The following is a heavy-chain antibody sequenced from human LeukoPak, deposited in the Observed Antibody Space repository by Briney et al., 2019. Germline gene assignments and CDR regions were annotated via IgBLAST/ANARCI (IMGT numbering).Heavy chain of an antibody. Sequence: PGGSLRLSCAASGFTFSSYWMHWVRQAPGKGLVWVSRINSDGSSTSYADSVKGRFTISRDNAKNTLYLQMNSLRAEDTAVYYRARDRRFLEWLPYDAFDIWGQGTMVTVSS. CDR1: GFTFSSYW. CDR3: ARDRRFLEWLPYDAFDI. D-gene: IGHD3-3*01. J-gene: IGHJ3*02. V-gene: IGHV3-74*01. CDR2: INSDGSST.